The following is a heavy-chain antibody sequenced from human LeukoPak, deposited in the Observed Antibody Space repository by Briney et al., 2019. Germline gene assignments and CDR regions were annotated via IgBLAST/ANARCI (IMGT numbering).Heavy chain of an antibody. CDR2: IIPILGIA. D-gene: IGHD5-18*01. CDR3: ARSGQLWSVFDY. CDR1: GGTFTSYA. V-gene: IGHV1-69*04. Sequence: SVKVSCKASGGTFTSYAISWVRQAPGQGLEWMGRIIPILGIANYAQKFQGRVTITADKSTSTAYMELSSLRSEDTAVYYCARSGQLWSVFDYWGQGTLVTVSS. J-gene: IGHJ4*02.